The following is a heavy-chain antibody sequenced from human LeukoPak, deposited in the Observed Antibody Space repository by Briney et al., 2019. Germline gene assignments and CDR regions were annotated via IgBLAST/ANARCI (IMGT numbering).Heavy chain of an antibody. CDR3: ARGNTAMVTRDAFDI. J-gene: IGHJ3*02. Sequence: SETLSLTCTVSGGSISSYYWSWIRQPPGKGLEWIGYIYYSGSTNYNPSLKSRVTISVDTSKNQFPLKLSSVTAADTAVYYCARGNTAMVTRDAFDIWGQGTMVTVSS. D-gene: IGHD5-18*01. CDR1: GGSISSYY. V-gene: IGHV4-59*01. CDR2: IYYSGST.